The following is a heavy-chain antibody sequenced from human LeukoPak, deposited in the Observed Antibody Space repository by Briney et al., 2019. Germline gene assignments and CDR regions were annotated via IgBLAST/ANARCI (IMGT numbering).Heavy chain of an antibody. V-gene: IGHV1-2*02. CDR1: GYTFTGYY. CDR3: AKALAEDYMDV. CDR2: INPNSGGT. Sequence: ASVKVSCKASGYTFTGYYMHWVRQAPGQGLEWMGWINPNSGGTNYAQKFQGRVTMTRDTSISTAYMELRRLKSDDTAVYYWAKALAEDYMDVWGKGTTVSVSS. D-gene: IGHD3-3*02. J-gene: IGHJ6*03.